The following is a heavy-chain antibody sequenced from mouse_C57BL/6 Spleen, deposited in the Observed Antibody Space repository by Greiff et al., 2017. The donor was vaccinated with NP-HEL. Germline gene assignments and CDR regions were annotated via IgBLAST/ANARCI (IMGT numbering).Heavy chain of an antibody. D-gene: IGHD1-1*01. CDR3: ARDPSYYYGSRGYFDV. CDR2: SRNKANDYTT. CDR1: GFTFSDFY. J-gene: IGHJ1*03. V-gene: IGHV7-1*01. Sequence: EVKLVESGGGLVQSGRSLRLSCATSGFTFSDFYMEWVRQAPGKGLEWIAASRNKANDYTTEYSASVKGRFIVSRDTSQSILYLQMNALRAEDTAIYYCARDPSYYYGSRGYFDVWGTGTTVTVSS.